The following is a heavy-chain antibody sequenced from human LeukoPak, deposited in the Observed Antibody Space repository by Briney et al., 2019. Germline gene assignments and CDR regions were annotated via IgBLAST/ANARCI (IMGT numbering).Heavy chain of an antibody. J-gene: IGHJ4*02. CDR1: GFSVSSNY. CDR2: IYSGRST. V-gene: IGHV3-66*01. Sequence: GGSLRLSCTPSGFSVSSNYMSWVRQAPGKGLEWVSVIYSGRSTYYADSEKGRVTISRDRSNNTLYLQMNSLRVEDTAVYYCANEELDYWGQGVLVTVSS. CDR3: ANEELDY.